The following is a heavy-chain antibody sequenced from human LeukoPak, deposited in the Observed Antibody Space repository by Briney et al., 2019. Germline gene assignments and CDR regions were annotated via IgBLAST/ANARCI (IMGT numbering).Heavy chain of an antibody. CDR2: PYYRSKWYN. J-gene: IGHJ6*03. D-gene: IGHD5-12*01. CDR3: ATSAEYVDIVATIQDYYYMDV. CDR1: GDSVSSNSAA. Sequence: SQTLSLTCAISGDSVSSNSAAWNWIRQSPSRGLEWLGRPYYRSKWYNDYAVSVKSRITIKPDTSKNQFSLKLSSVTAAETAVYYCATSAEYVDIVATIQDYYYMDVWGKGTTVTISS. V-gene: IGHV6-1*01.